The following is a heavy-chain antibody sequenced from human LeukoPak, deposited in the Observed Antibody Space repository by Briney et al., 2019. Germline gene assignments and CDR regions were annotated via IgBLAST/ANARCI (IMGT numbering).Heavy chain of an antibody. CDR1: GGSISSYY. Sequence: SETLSLTCTVSGGSISSYYWSWIRQPPGKGLEWIGEIDHSGSTNYNPSLKSRVTMLIDTSENQFSLRLRSVTAADTAVYFCARGSAVTAMPLWGQGTLVTVSS. V-gene: IGHV4-34*01. CDR2: IDHSGST. D-gene: IGHD6-19*01. J-gene: IGHJ4*02. CDR3: ARGSAVTAMPL.